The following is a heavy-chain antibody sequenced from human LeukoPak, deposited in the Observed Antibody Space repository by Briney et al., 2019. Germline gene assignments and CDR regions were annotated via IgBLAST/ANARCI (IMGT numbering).Heavy chain of an antibody. CDR3: AREGDVDTATWHWFDP. D-gene: IGHD5-18*01. CDR2: INPSGGST. J-gene: IGHJ5*02. Sequence: GASVKVSCKASGYTFTSYYMHWVRQAPGQGLEWMGIINPSGGSTSYAQKFQGRVTITRDTSTSTVYMELSSLRSEDTAVYYCAREGDVDTATWHWFDPWGQGTLVTVYS. CDR1: GYTFTSYY. V-gene: IGHV1-46*01.